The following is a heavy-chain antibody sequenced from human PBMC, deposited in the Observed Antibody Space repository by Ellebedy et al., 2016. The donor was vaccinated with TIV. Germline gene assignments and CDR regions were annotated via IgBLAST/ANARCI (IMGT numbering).Heavy chain of an antibody. CDR3: SRHTEYALDY. CDR1: GFTFSSYT. J-gene: IGHJ4*02. D-gene: IGHD2-2*01. Sequence: GESLKISCAASGFTFSSYTLNWVRQAPGKGLEWVSSISGNSNYIYYAGSVKGRFTISRDNAKNSLYLQMNSLRAEDTAVYYCSRHTEYALDYWGQGALVTVSS. V-gene: IGHV3-21*01. CDR2: ISGNSNYI.